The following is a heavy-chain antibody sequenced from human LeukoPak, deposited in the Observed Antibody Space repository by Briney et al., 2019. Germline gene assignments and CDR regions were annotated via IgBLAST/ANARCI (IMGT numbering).Heavy chain of an antibody. Sequence: PSVKVSCKASGGTFSSYAISWVRQAPGQGLEWMGGIIPIFGTANYAQKSQGRVTITTDESTSTAYMEPSSLRSEDTAVYYCAMGGDFWSGYYTGRGDYWGQGTLVTVSS. CDR3: AMGGDFWSGYYTGRGDY. CDR1: GGTFSSYA. D-gene: IGHD3-3*01. V-gene: IGHV1-69*05. CDR2: IIPIFGTA. J-gene: IGHJ4*02.